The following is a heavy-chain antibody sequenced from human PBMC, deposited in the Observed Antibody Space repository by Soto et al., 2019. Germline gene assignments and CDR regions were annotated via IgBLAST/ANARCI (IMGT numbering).Heavy chain of an antibody. V-gene: IGHV6-1*01. CDR3: ARALALTNGFEL. CDR1: GDSVSSNSAA. J-gene: IGHJ3*01. CDR2: TYYRSKWYN. D-gene: IGHD3-3*02. Sequence: PSQTLSLTCAISGDSVSSNSAAWNWIRQSPSRGLEWLGRTYYRSKWYNDYAESVRSRMIINPDTSKNQFSLQLNSVTPEDTAVYYCARALALTNGFELWGQGTMVTVSS.